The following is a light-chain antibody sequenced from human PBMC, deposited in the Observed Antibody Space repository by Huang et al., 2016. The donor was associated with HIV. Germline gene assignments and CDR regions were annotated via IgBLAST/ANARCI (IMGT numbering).Light chain of an antibody. J-gene: IGKJ4*01. CDR2: SAS. Sequence: EIVMTQSPATLSLSTGERATLPCRASQGVSSNLAWYQQRPGQPPRLLIHSASTRATGIPARFSGSGSGTEFSLTINSLQSEDFAVYYCQQYKNWPPLTFGGGTKVEIK. CDR1: QGVSSN. V-gene: IGKV3-15*01. CDR3: QQYKNWPPLT.